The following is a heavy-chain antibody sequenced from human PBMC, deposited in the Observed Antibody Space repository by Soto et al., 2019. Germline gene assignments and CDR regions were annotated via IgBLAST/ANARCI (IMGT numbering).Heavy chain of an antibody. V-gene: IGHV2-5*02. CDR1: GFSLSTSGVG. J-gene: IGHJ5*02. CDR2: IYWDDDK. Sequence: SGPTLVNPTQTLTLTCTFSGFSLSTSGVGVGWIRQPPGKALEWLALIYWDDDKRYCPSLKSRLTITKDTSKNQVVLTMTNMDPVDTATYYCAHGLLFSSTSCYDDWINWFDPWGQGTLVTVSS. CDR3: AHGLLFSSTSCYDDWINWFDP. D-gene: IGHD2-2*01.